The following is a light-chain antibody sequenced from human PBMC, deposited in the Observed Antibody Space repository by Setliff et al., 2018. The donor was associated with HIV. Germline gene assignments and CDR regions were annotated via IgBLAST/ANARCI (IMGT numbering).Light chain of an antibody. CDR1: ISDVGTYDR. J-gene: IGLJ1*01. CDR3: FSFTSSSTYV. V-gene: IGLV2-18*02. Sequence: QSVLTQPPSVSGSPGQSVTISCTGTISDVGTYDRVSWYQQPPGTAPKLMIYEVSNRPSGVPDRFSGSKSGNTASLIISGLRAEDEADYYCFSFTSSSTYVFGPGTKVTVL. CDR2: EVS.